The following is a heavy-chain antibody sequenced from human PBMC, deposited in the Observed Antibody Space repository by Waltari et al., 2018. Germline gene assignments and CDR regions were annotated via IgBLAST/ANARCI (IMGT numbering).Heavy chain of an antibody. D-gene: IGHD2-21*02. CDR1: GCSISGFY. CDR2: IYYTGST. V-gene: IGHV4-59*01. CDR3: ARGGGGDWEWFDP. Sequence: QVQLQESGPSLLKPLETLSLICTVSGCSISGFYWSWVRQPPGKGLDWIGYIYYTGSTNFNPSLKSRVTMSVDTSKNQFSLKLSSVTAADTAFYYCARGGGGDWEWFDPWGQGTLVTVSS. J-gene: IGHJ5*02.